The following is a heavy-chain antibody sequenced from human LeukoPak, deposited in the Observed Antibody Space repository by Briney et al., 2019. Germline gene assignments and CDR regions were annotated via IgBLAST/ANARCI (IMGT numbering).Heavy chain of an antibody. Sequence: GGSLRLSCAASGFTFSSYSISWVRQAPGKGLEWVSSISRSSSYINYADSVKGRFTISRDNAKKSLYLQMNSLRAEDTAVYYCAKSGYNRFDYWGQGTLVTVSS. V-gene: IGHV3-21*04. CDR1: GFTFSSYS. CDR3: AKSGYNRFDY. J-gene: IGHJ4*02. CDR2: ISRSSSYI. D-gene: IGHD5-24*01.